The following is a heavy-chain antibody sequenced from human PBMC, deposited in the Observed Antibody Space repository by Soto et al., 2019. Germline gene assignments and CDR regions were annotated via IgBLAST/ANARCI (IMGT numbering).Heavy chain of an antibody. CDR2: IEPSDSYI. CDR3: TRLGSLPFKIKFGKDFDY. Sequence: GESLKISCTASGYNFNNNWIGWVRQTPGKGLEWMGRIEPSDSYIDYSPSFKGHVTISSDKSIKTVYLQWSSLKASDTAMYYCTRLGSLPFKIKFGKDFDYWGQGALVTVSS. J-gene: IGHJ4*02. CDR1: GYNFNNNW. D-gene: IGHD2-15*01. V-gene: IGHV5-10-1*01.